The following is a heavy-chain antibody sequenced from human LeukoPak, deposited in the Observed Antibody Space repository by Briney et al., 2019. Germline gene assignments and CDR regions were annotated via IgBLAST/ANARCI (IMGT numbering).Heavy chain of an antibody. CDR1: GFTFSSYS. Sequence: GGSLRLSCVASGFTFSSYSMNWVRQAPGKGLEWVSSISSSGSYIYYADSVKGRFTISRDNAKNSLYLQMNSLRAEDTAVYYCASCIAAAGYYYYYYYMDVWGKGTTVTVS. J-gene: IGHJ6*03. CDR2: ISSSGSYI. D-gene: IGHD6-13*01. CDR3: ASCIAAAGYYYYYYYMDV. V-gene: IGHV3-21*01.